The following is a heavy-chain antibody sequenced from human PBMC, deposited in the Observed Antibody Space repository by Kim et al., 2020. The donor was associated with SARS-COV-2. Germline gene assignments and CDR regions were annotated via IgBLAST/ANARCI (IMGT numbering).Heavy chain of an antibody. CDR2: INPNSGGT. D-gene: IGHD3-10*01. CDR3: ARDSWYHEGFGRGNDY. V-gene: IGHV1-2*02. CDR1: GYTFTGYY. J-gene: IGHJ4*02. Sequence: ASVKVSCKASGYTFTGYYMHWVRQAPGQGLEWMGWINPNSGGTNYAQKFQGRVTKTRDTSISTAYMELSRLRSDDTAVYYCARDSWYHEGFGRGNDYWGQGTLVTVSS.